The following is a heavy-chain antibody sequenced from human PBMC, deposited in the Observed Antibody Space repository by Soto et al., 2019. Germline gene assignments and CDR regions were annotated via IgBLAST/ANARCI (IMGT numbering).Heavy chain of an antibody. D-gene: IGHD2-15*01. CDR2: IYYSGST. V-gene: IGHV4-59*01. CDR1: GGSISSYY. CDR3: AKVVVAATGPYYFDY. Sequence: SETLSLTCTVSGGSISSYYWSWIRQPPGKGLEWIGYIYYSGSTNYNPSLKSRVTISVDTSKNQFSLKLSSVTAADTAVYYCAKVVVAATGPYYFDYWGQGTLVTVSS. J-gene: IGHJ4*02.